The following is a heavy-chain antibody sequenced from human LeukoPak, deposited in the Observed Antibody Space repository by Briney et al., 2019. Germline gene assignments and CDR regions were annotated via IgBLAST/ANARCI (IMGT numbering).Heavy chain of an antibody. Sequence: PGGSLRLSCSASGFSFSRREMAWVRQAPGKGQEWVSYSSYNAKTVLHADSVKGRFTISRGNAENSLYLQMDSLRVEDTAFYFCARASYTGFDLHFDQWGQGTLVTVSS. CDR1: GFSFSRRE. CDR2: SSYNAKTV. V-gene: IGHV3-48*03. CDR3: ARASYTGFDLHFDQ. D-gene: IGHD5-12*01. J-gene: IGHJ4*02.